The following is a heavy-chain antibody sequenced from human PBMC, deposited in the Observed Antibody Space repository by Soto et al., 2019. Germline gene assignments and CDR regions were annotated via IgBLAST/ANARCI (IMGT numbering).Heavy chain of an antibody. D-gene: IGHD3-3*01. CDR3: ARALEGRFSPFDY. CDR1: GGSFSGYY. V-gene: IGHV4-34*01. Sequence: QVQLQQWGAGLLKPSETRSLTCAVYGGSFSGYYWSWIRQPPGKGLEWIGEINHSGSTNYNPSLKSRVTISVDTSKNQFSLKLSSVTAADTVVYYCARALEGRFSPFDYWGQGTLVTVSS. J-gene: IGHJ4*02. CDR2: INHSGST.